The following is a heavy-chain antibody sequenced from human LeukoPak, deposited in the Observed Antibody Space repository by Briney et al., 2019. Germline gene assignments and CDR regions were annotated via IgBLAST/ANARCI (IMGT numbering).Heavy chain of an antibody. Sequence: ASVKVSCKASGYTFTGYYMHWVRQAPGQGLEWMGWINPNSGGTNYAQKFQGRVTMTRDTSISTAYTGLSGLRSDDTAVYYCARAYGGNSVDYWGQGTLVTVSS. CDR2: INPNSGGT. CDR3: ARAYGGNSVDY. V-gene: IGHV1-2*02. J-gene: IGHJ4*02. CDR1: GYTFTGYY. D-gene: IGHD4-23*01.